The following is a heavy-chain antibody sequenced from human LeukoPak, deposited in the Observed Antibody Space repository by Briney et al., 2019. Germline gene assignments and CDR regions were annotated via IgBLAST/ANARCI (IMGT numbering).Heavy chain of an antibody. Sequence: GGSLRLSCEASEFSVTTHYMSWVRQAPGRGLEWVSVMHAKENTYYAKSVKGRFTISRDTSKNTVYLQMTSLREEDTAIYYFARGGENSEYYSHFFAHWGQGTPVTVSP. J-gene: IGHJ4*02. CDR1: EFSVTTHY. CDR2: MHAKENT. CDR3: ARGGENSEYYSHFFAH. V-gene: IGHV3-53*01. D-gene: IGHD3-22*01.